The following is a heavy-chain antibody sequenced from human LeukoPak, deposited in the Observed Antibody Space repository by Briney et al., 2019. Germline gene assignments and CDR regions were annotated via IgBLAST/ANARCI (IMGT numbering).Heavy chain of an antibody. V-gene: IGHV3-23*01. CDR3: AKGQRWELPLDY. D-gene: IGHD2-15*01. Sequence: PGGSLRLSCAASGFTFNNYAMSWVRQAPGKGLEGVSAFSGSNDNTYYADSVKGRFTISRDNSKNTLYLQMNSLTAEDTALYYCAKGQRWELPLDYWGQGTLVTVSS. J-gene: IGHJ4*02. CDR2: FSGSNDNT. CDR1: GFTFNNYA.